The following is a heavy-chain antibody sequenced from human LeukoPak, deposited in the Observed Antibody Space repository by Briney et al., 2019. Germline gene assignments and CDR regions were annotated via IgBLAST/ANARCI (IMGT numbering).Heavy chain of an antibody. J-gene: IGHJ3*02. CDR2: INPSGGST. CDR3: ARGGPAGDFIVVAPTNNAFDI. V-gene: IGHV1-46*01. D-gene: IGHD2-2*01. CDR1: GYTFTSYY. Sequence: ASVKVSCKASGYTFTSYYIHWVRQAPGQGLEWMGIINPSGGSTSYAQKFQGRVTMTRDTATRTVYMELRSLRSEDTAVYYCARGGPAGDFIVVAPTNNAFDIWGQGTMVTVSS.